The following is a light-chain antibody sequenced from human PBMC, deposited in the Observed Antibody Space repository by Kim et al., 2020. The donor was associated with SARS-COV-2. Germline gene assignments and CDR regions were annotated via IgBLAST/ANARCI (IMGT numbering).Light chain of an antibody. CDR1: SIGSKS. CDR2: YDS. CDR3: QVWDSSGDHRVV. Sequence: PGKTARISCGGISIGSKSVHWYQQKPGQAPVVVISYDSDRPSGIPERFSGSNSGNTATLTISRVEAGDEADYYCQVWDSSGDHRVVFGGGTQLTVL. J-gene: IGLJ2*01. V-gene: IGLV3-21*04.